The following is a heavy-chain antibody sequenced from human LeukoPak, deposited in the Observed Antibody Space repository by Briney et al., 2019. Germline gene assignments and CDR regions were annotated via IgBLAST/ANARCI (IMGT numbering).Heavy chain of an antibody. CDR3: ARGESGSYAAFDY. CDR1: GFTFSSYE. J-gene: IGHJ4*02. V-gene: IGHV3-48*03. Sequence: PGGSLRLSCAASGFTFSSYEMNWVRQAPGKGLEWVSYISSSGTTIYYADSVKGRFTISRDNAKNSLYLQMNSLRAEDTAVYYCARGESGSYAAFDYWGQGTLVTVSS. CDR2: ISSSGTTI. D-gene: IGHD1-26*01.